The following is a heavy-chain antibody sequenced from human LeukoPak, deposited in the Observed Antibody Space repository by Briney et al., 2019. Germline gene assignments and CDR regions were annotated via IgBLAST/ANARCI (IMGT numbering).Heavy chain of an antibody. J-gene: IGHJ2*01. CDR2: IYSSGST. Sequence: SETLSLTCTVSATISSNTYYWGWIRQTPGKGLGWIGSIYSSGSTYYNPSLKSRVTISVDTSKNQFSLKLSSVAAADTAVYYCARGEYSSSGEYWYFDLWGRGTLVTVSS. V-gene: IGHV4-39*01. CDR1: ATISSNTYY. D-gene: IGHD6-13*01. CDR3: ARGEYSSSGEYWYFDL.